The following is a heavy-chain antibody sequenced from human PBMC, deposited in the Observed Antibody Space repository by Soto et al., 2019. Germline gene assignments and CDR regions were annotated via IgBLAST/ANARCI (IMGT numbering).Heavy chain of an antibody. CDR2: INHSGST. J-gene: IGHJ5*02. CDR3: AREVGRSYYGSGSYYNWFDP. V-gene: IGHV4-34*01. Sequence: QVQLQQWGAGLLKPSETLSLTCAVYGGSFSGYYWSWIRQPPGKGLEWIGEINHSGSTNYNPSLKSRVTIAVDTSKNQFSLKLSSVTAADTAVYYCAREVGRSYYGSGSYYNWFDPWGQGTLVTVSS. CDR1: GGSFSGYY. D-gene: IGHD3-10*01.